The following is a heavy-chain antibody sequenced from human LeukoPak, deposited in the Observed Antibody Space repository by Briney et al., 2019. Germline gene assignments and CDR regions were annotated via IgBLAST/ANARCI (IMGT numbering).Heavy chain of an antibody. CDR1: GVTFSSYS. Sequence: PGGSLRLSCAASGVTFSSYSMNCVRQAPGKGLEWVSSISSSSSYIYYAGSVKGRFTISRDNAKNSLYMQMNSLRAEDTAVYYCAREEYSGSYYFDYWGQGTLVTVSS. CDR3: AREEYSGSYYFDY. J-gene: IGHJ4*02. D-gene: IGHD1-26*01. CDR2: ISSSSSYI. V-gene: IGHV3-21*01.